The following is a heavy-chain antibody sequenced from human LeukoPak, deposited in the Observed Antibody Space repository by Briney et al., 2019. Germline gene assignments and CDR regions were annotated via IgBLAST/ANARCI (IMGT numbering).Heavy chain of an antibody. CDR2: ISGSGAST. CDR3: AKDVGKWESLHFFDY. D-gene: IGHD1-26*01. CDR1: GFTFSTYS. V-gene: IGHV3-23*01. J-gene: IGHJ4*02. Sequence: GGSLRLSCAASGFTFSTYSMNWVRQAPGKGLEWISGISGSGASTYYADSVKGRFTISRDDSRNTLYLQMNSLRGDDTAVYYCAKDVGKWESLHFFDYWGQGALVTVSS.